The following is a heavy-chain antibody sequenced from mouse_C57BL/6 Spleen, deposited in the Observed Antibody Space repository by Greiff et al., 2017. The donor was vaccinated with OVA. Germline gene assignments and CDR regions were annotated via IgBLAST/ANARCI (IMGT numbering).Heavy chain of an antibody. CDR1: GYTFPRSW. J-gene: IGHJ2*01. Sequence: VQLQQPGTELVKPGASVKLSCTASGYTFPRSWLHLVQPPPGQGLAWIGNINPSNGGTNYNEKFKSKATLTVDKSSSTAYMQLSSLTSEDSAVYYCARGNYGSSYVGYWGQGTTLTVSS. V-gene: IGHV1-53*01. CDR3: ARGNYGSSYVGY. CDR2: INPSNGGT. D-gene: IGHD1-1*01.